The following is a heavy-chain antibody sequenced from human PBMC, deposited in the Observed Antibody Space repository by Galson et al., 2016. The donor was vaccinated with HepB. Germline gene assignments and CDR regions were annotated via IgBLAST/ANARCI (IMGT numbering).Heavy chain of an antibody. CDR1: GDSVSTDSAA. CDR3: ARDWGGIYGSGTSFDY. V-gene: IGHV6-1*01. D-gene: IGHD6-25*01. J-gene: IGHJ4*02. CDR2: TYYRSKWYS. Sequence: CAISGDSVSTDSAAWNWIRQSPSRGLEWLGRTYYRSKWYSDYATSVKSRIFKPDTSKNQVSLQLNSVTPEDTAVYYCARDWGGIYGSGTSFDYWGEGTLVIVAS.